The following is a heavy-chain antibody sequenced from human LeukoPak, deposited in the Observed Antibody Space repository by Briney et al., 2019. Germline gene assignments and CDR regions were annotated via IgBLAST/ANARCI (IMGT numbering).Heavy chain of an antibody. Sequence: SETLSLTCTVSGGSISSGGFHWSWIRQAAGKGLEWIGRIHNTGSTNYNPSLTSRVVLSVDPSKNRFFLKLSSVTAADTAVYYCARDRWELLHDFWGQGTLVTVSS. CDR3: ARDRWELLHDF. D-gene: IGHD1-26*01. CDR2: IHNTGST. V-gene: IGHV4-61*02. CDR1: GGSISSGGFH. J-gene: IGHJ4*02.